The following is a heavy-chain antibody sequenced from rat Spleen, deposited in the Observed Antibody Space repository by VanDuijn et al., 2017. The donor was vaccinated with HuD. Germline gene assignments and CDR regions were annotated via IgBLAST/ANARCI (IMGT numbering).Heavy chain of an antibody. CDR3: TRGYVMDA. Sequence: EVQLVESGGGLVQPGRSMKLSCVASGFTFSNCDMAWVRQAPTKGLEWVATISSDGSSTYYRDSVKGRFTISRDNAKNTLFLQMDSLRSEDTATYYCTRGYVMDAWGQGASVTVSS. CDR1: GFTFSNCD. J-gene: IGHJ4*01. CDR2: ISSDGSST. V-gene: IGHV5-29*01.